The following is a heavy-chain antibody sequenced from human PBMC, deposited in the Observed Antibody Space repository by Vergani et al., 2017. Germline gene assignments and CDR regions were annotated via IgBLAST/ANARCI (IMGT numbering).Heavy chain of an antibody. CDR1: GGSISSGGYY. Sequence: QVQLQESGPGLVKPSQTLSLTCTVSGGSISSGGYYWSWIRQHPGKGLEWIGYIYYSGSTYSNPSLKSRVTISVDTSKNQFSLKLSSVTAADTAVYYCARVRFLEWLQNIDAFDIWGQGTMVTVSS. D-gene: IGHD3-3*01. V-gene: IGHV4-31*03. CDR2: IYYSGST. J-gene: IGHJ3*02. CDR3: ARVRFLEWLQNIDAFDI.